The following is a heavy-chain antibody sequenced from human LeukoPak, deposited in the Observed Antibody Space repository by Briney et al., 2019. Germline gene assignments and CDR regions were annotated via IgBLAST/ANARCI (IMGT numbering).Heavy chain of an antibody. Sequence: GGSLRLSCAASRFTFSNFAMSSVRQAPGKGLEWDSAISGNGVSAYYADSVKGRFTISRDNSKNTLYLQMNSLRAEDTAVYYCAKDWNHGSPNFYWGQGTLVTVSS. CDR3: AKDWNHGSPNFY. CDR1: RFTFSNFA. V-gene: IGHV3-23*01. J-gene: IGHJ4*02. D-gene: IGHD1-1*01. CDR2: ISGNGVSA.